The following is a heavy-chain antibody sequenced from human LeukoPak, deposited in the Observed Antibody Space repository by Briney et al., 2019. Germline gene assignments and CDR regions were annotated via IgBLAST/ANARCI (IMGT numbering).Heavy chain of an antibody. J-gene: IGHJ4*02. CDR2: ISSSSSYI. V-gene: IGHV3-21*01. Sequence: GGSLRLSCAASGFTFSSYAMSWVRQAPGKGLEWVSSISSSSSYIYYADSVKGRFTISRDNAKNSLYLQMNSLRAEDTAVHYCAGSMMRARVVVVPAAYPFDYWGQGTLVTVSS. D-gene: IGHD2-2*01. CDR1: GFTFSSYA. CDR3: AGSMMRARVVVVPAAYPFDY.